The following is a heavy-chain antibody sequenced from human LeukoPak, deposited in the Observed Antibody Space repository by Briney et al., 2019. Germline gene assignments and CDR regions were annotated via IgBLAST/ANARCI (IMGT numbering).Heavy chain of an antibody. CDR3: ARDRVLLWFGELSIDAFDI. CDR2: ISSDGSST. CDR1: GFTFSSYW. Sequence: GGSLRLSCAASGFTFSSYWMHWVRQAPGKGLGWVSRISSDGSSTSYADSGRGRFTISRDNAKNTRCLQMNSLRAEDTAVYYCARDRVLLWFGELSIDAFDIWGQGTMVTVSS. D-gene: IGHD3-10*01. V-gene: IGHV3-74*01. J-gene: IGHJ3*02.